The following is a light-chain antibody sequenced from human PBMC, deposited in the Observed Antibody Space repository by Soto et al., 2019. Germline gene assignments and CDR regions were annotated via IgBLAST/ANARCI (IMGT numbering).Light chain of an antibody. V-gene: IGKV2-30*01. J-gene: IGKJ1*01. CDR1: QGLIYSDGNTY. Sequence: DVVLTQSPLSLPVTLGQPASMSCRSSQGLIYSDGNTYLNWFHQRPGQSPRGLIYNVSMRDSGVPDRFSGSGSGTAFTLKISRVEAGDVGVYYCMKNPDWPRTFGKGXK. CDR2: NVS. CDR3: MKNPDWPRT.